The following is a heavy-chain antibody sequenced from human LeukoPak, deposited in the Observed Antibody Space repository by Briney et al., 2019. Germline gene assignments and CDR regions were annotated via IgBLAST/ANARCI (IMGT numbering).Heavy chain of an antibody. J-gene: IGHJ4*02. CDR2: ISGSGGST. CDR1: GFTFSSYA. Sequence: GGSLRLSCAASGFTFSSYAMSWVRQAPGKGLEWVSAISGSGGSTSYADSVKGRFTISRDNSKNTLYLQMNSLRAEDTAVYYCAKDNLRAVAGLLDYWGQGTLVTVSS. CDR3: AKDNLRAVAGLLDY. D-gene: IGHD6-19*01. V-gene: IGHV3-23*01.